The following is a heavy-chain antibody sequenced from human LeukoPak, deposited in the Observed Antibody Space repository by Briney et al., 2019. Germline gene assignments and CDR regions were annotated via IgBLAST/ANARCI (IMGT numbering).Heavy chain of an antibody. CDR3: ARRIGGSAEIDY. J-gene: IGHJ4*02. CDR2: IYYSGRT. Sequence: SETLSLTCTVSGGSISTASYYWGWIRQPPGKGLEWIGSIYYSGRTYYNPSLKSRVTISVDTSKNQFSLKLSSVTAADTAVFYCARRIGGSAEIDYWGQGTLVTVSS. V-gene: IGHV4-39*01. CDR1: GGSISTASYY. D-gene: IGHD1-26*01.